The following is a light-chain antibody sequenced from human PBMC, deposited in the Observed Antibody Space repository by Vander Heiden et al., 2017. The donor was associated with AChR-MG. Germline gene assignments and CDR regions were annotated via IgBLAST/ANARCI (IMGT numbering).Light chain of an antibody. V-gene: IGKV3D-20*01. CDR1: QSVSSSY. CDR3: QQYGSSPPYT. CDR2: DAS. J-gene: IGKJ2*01. Sequence: IVLTHSPATLSLSPGERATLSCGASQSVSSSYLAWYQQKPGLAPRLLIYDASSRATGIPDRFSGSGSGTDFTLTISRLEPEEFAVYYCQQYGSSPPYTFGQGTKLEIK.